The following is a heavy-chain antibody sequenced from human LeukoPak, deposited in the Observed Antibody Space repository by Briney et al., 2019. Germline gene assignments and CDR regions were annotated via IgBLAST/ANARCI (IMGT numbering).Heavy chain of an antibody. CDR2: IRYDGSNK. V-gene: IGHV3-30*02. CDR3: AKDAGWIQLWSRETDY. D-gene: IGHD5-18*01. Sequence: GGSLRLSCAASGFTFSSYGMHWVRQAPGKGLEWVAFIRYDGSNKYYADSVKGRFTISRDNSKNTLYLQMNSLRAEDTAVYYCAKDAGWIQLWSRETDYWGQGTLVTVSS. CDR1: GFTFSSYG. J-gene: IGHJ4*02.